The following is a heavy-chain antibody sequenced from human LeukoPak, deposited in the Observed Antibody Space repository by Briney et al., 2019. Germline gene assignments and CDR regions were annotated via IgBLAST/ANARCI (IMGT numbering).Heavy chain of an antibody. J-gene: IGHJ4*02. V-gene: IGHV3-66*01. CDR3: ARGATVVTPNYFDY. Sequence: GGSLRLSCAASGFTVSSNYMNWVRQAPGKGLEWVSVIYTGGTTYYADSVKGRFTISRDNSKNTLYLQMNSLRAEDTAVYYCARGATVVTPNYFDYWGQGTLVTVSS. CDR2: IYTGGTT. CDR1: GFTVSSNY. D-gene: IGHD4-23*01.